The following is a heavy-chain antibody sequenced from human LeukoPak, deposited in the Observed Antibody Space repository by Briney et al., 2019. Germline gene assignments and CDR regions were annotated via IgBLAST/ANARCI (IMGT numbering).Heavy chain of an antibody. CDR3: ASLTGYDAFDI. V-gene: IGHV4-4*09. CDR1: GVSIRSYY. J-gene: IGHJ3*02. CDR2: IYTSGST. Sequence: SETLSLTCTVSGVSIRSYYWSWIRQPPGKGLEWIGYIYTSGSTNYNPSLKSRVTISVDTSKNQFSLKLSSVTAADTAVYYCASLTGYDAFDIWGQGTMVTVSS. D-gene: IGHD7-27*01.